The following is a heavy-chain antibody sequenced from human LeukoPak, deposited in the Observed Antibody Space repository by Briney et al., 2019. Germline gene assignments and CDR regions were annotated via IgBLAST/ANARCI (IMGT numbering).Heavy chain of an antibody. D-gene: IGHD3-10*01. CDR3: ATNSIITMVRFDY. CDR2: FDPEDGET. J-gene: IGHJ4*01. V-gene: IGHV1-24*01. Sequence: ASVKVSCKVSGYTLTELSMHWVRQAPGKGFEWMGGFDPEDGETIYAQKFQGRVTMTEDTSTDTAYMELSSLRSEDTAVYYCATNSIITMVRFDYWGQEPWSQSPQ. CDR1: GYTLTELS.